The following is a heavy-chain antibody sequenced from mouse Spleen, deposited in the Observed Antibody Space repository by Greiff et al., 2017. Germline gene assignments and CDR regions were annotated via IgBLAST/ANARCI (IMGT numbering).Heavy chain of an antibody. Sequence: QVQLKESGPELVKPGASVKISCKASGYAFSSSWMNWVKQRPGKGLEWIGRIYPGDGDTNYNGKFKGKATLTADKSSSTAYMQLSSLTSEDSAVYFCAFMMPFDYWGQGTTLTVSS. D-gene: IGHD2-3*01. J-gene: IGHJ2*01. CDR2: IYPGDGDT. CDR1: GYAFSSSW. CDR3: AFMMPFDY. V-gene: IGHV1-82*01.